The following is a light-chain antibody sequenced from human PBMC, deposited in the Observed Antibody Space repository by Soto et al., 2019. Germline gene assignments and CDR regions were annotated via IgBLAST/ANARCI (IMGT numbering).Light chain of an antibody. CDR3: SSYTSSSTHV. CDR1: SSDVGAYNF. CDR2: DVS. V-gene: IGLV2-14*03. Sequence: QSVLTQPASVSGSPGQSITISCTGTSSDVGAYNFVSWYQQHPGKVPKLMIFDVSSRPSGVSDRFSGSESGNTASLTISGLQAEDEGDYYCSSYTSSSTHVFGSGTKVTVL. J-gene: IGLJ1*01.